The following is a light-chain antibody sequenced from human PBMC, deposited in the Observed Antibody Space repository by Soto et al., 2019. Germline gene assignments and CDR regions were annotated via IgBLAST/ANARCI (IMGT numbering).Light chain of an antibody. Sequence: IVLTQTPDTLSLSPGEIATLSCRSSQSVSSSYLAWYQQKPGQAPRLLIYGASSRATGIPDRFSGSGSGTDFTLTISRLEPEDFAVYYCQQYGSSPLTFGGGGIVDIK. CDR2: GAS. CDR3: QQYGSSPLT. V-gene: IGKV3-20*01. CDR1: QSVSSSY. J-gene: IGKJ4*01.